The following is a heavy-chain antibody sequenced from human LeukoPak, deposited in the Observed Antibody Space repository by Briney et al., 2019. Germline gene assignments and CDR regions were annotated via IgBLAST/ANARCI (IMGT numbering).Heavy chain of an antibody. V-gene: IGHV1-69*13. CDR1: GGTFSNYA. J-gene: IGHJ4*02. CDR3: ASARRYYDTSGYYLYFDY. Sequence: SAKVSCKASGGTFSNYAISWVRQAPGQGLEWMGGIIPIFGTANYAQKFQGRVTITADESTSTAYMELSSLRSEDTAVYYCASARRYYDTSGYYLYFDYWGQGTLVTVSS. D-gene: IGHD3-22*01. CDR2: IIPIFGTA.